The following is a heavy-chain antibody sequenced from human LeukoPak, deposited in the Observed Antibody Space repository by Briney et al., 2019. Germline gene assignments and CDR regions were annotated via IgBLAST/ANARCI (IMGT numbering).Heavy chain of an antibody. Sequence: RGSLRLSCAASGFTFSSYWMSWVRQAPGKGLEWVANIKQDGSEKYYVDSVKGRFTISRDNAKNSLYLQMNSLRAEDTAVYYCARVLSGGSCYSDYWGQGTLVTVSS. CDR1: GFTFSSYW. J-gene: IGHJ4*02. V-gene: IGHV3-7*01. CDR2: IKQDGSEK. D-gene: IGHD2-15*01. CDR3: ARVLSGGSCYSDY.